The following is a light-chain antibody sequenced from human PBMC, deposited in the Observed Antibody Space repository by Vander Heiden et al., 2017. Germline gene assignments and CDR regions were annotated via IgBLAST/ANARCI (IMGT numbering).Light chain of an antibody. CDR3: QQYYCYPQT. CDR1: QGISSY. CDR2: AAS. V-gene: IGKV1-8*01. J-gene: IGKJ1*01. Sequence: AIRMTQSPSSFSASTGDRVTITCQASQGISSYLAWYQQKPGKAPKLLIYAASTLQSGVPSRFSGSGSGTDFTLTISCLQSEDFATYYCQQYYCYPQTFGQGTKVEIK.